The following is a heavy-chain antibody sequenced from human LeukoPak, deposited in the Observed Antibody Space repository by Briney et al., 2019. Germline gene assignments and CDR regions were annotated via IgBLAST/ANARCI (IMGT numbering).Heavy chain of an antibody. J-gene: IGHJ6*03. V-gene: IGHV3-21*01. CDR2: ISSSSSYI. CDR3: AREVNYDSSGFNYYYYMDV. CDR1: GFTFSSYS. D-gene: IGHD3-22*01. Sequence: PGGSLRLSCAASGFTFSSYSMNWVRQAPGKGLEWVSSISSSSSYIYYADSVKGRFTISRDNAKNSLYLQMNSLRAEDTAVYYCAREVNYDSSGFNYYYYMDVWGKGTTVTVSS.